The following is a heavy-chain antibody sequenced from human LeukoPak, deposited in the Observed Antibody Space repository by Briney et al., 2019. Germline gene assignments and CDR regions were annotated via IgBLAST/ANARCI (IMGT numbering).Heavy chain of an antibody. D-gene: IGHD2-15*01. CDR2: INHRGSS. CDR1: GDSFNAYL. V-gene: IGHV4-34*01. J-gene: IGHJ4*02. CDR3: ARGSPLDGYCSAGACDAGYYDI. Sequence: SETLSLTCAVYGDSFNAYLWNWIRQAPGKPLEYIGEINHRGSSHYNPSLKTRVTLSVDTSKNQSSLRLTSVTAADTAVYFCARGSPLDGYCSAGACDAGYYDIWGQGTPVIVSS.